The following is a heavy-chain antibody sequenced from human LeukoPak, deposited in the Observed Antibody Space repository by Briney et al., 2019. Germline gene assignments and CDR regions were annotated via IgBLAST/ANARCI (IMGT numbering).Heavy chain of an antibody. J-gene: IGHJ5*02. V-gene: IGHV1-69*13. CDR1: VYTFTSYG. CDR3: ARDRAPRYPLGYCSGGSCPRVWFDP. D-gene: IGHD2-15*01. CDR2: IIPIFGTA. Sequence: GASVNVSCKASVYTFTSYGISWVRQAPGQGLEWMGGIIPIFGTANYAQTFQGRVTLTADESTSTAYMELSSLRHEHTAVYYCARDRAPRYPLGYCSGGSCPRVWFDPWGQGTLVTVSS.